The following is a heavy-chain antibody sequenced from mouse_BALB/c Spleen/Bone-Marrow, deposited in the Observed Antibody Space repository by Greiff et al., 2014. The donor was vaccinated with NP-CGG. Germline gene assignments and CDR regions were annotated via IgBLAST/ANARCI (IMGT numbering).Heavy chain of an antibody. V-gene: IGHV14-3*02. D-gene: IGHD1-1*01. CDR3: ASYYYGSYGFAY. Sequence: EVQLQQSGAELVKPGASVKLSCTASGFNIKDTYMHWVKQRPEQGLEWIGRIDPANGNTKYVPKFQGKATITADTSSNTAYLQLSSLTSEDTAVYYCASYYYGSYGFAYWGQGTLVTVSA. CDR1: GFNIKDTY. J-gene: IGHJ3*01. CDR2: IDPANGNT.